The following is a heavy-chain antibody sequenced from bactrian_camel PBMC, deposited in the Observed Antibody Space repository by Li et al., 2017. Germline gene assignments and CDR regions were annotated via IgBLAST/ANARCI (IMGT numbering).Heavy chain of an antibody. Sequence: HVQLVESGGGSVQVGETLTLSCTSSGVTFDGYATMGWYRQSPGKECELVSTISRDGSAYYTDAVKGRFTISRDNAKTTMYLQMSRLKPEDTAVYHCAEHGWVVDVRCDWTQGTQVTVS. J-gene: IGHJ4*01. D-gene: IGHD3*01. CDR1: GVTFDGYAT. V-gene: IGHV3S55*01. CDR2: ISRDGSA.